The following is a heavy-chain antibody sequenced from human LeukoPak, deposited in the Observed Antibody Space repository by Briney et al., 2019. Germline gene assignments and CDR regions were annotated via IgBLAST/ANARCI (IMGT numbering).Heavy chain of an antibody. CDR3: AGDVALLWFGELPDDAFDI. CDR1: GYTFISYT. Sequence: ASVKVSCKASGYTFISYTLSWLRQAPGQGLEWMGWINPNSGGTNYARKFQGRVTMTRDTSISTAYMELSRPRSDDTAVYYCAGDVALLWFGELPDDAFDIWGQGTMVTVSS. V-gene: IGHV1-2*02. CDR2: INPNSGGT. J-gene: IGHJ3*02. D-gene: IGHD3-10*01.